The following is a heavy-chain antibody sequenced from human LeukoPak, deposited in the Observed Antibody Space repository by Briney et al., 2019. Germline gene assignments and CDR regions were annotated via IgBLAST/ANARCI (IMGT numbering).Heavy chain of an antibody. Sequence: PSETLILTCTVSGGSISSSSYYWGWIRQPPGKGLEWIGSIYYSGSTYSNPSLKSRVTISVDTSKNQFSLKLSSVTAADTAVYYCARDGRSSWAPKNDYWGQGTLVTVSS. D-gene: IGHD6-13*01. CDR2: IYYSGST. V-gene: IGHV4-39*07. J-gene: IGHJ4*02. CDR1: GGSISSSSYY. CDR3: ARDGRSSWAPKNDY.